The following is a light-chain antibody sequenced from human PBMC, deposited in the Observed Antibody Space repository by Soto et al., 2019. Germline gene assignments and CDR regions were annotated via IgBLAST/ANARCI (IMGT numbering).Light chain of an antibody. V-gene: IGLV2-18*01. CDR3: TLYTSENAYV. Sequence: QSVLTQTPSVSGSPGQSVTISCTGTSTDFVSYNRVSWYQQPPGTAPKLMXYXXXXRPSGVXDRFYGPKYRNTASLTISGLQAADEADYYCTLYTSENAYVFGTGNKVTAL. CDR2: XXX. CDR1: STDFVSYNR. J-gene: IGLJ1*01.